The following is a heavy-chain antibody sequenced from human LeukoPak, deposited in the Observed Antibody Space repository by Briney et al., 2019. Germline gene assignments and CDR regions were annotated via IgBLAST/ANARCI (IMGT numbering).Heavy chain of an antibody. Sequence: ASVKVSCKASGYTFTNYDINWVRQATGQGLEGMGWMNPNSGNTGYAQKFQGRVTITRNSSISTAYMELSSLRSDDTAVYYCARPGGSSQGFDYWGQGTLVTVSS. V-gene: IGHV1-8*03. CDR2: MNPNSGNT. CDR1: GYTFTNYD. J-gene: IGHJ4*02. D-gene: IGHD3-16*01. CDR3: ARPGGSSQGFDY.